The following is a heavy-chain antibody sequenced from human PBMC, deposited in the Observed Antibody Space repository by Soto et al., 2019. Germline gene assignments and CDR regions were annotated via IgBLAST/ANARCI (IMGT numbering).Heavy chain of an antibody. D-gene: IGHD3-9*01. V-gene: IGHV3-66*01. CDR2: IYSGGST. Sequence: GGSLRLSCAASGFPVSSNYMSWVRQAPGKGLEWVSVIYSGGSTYYADSVKGRFTISRDNSKNTLYLQMNSLRAEDTAVYYCARDPLTFYDILNGYQADWGQGTLVT. CDR1: GFPVSSNY. J-gene: IGHJ4*02. CDR3: ARDPLTFYDILNGYQAD.